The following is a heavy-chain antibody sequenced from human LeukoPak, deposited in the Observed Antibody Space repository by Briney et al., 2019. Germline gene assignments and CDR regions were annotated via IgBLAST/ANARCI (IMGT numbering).Heavy chain of an antibody. CDR3: ARDRPDTAMGEEVAFDI. CDR1: GGTFSSYA. D-gene: IGHD5-18*01. V-gene: IGHV1-2*02. Sequence: ASVKVSCKASGGTFSSYAISWVRQAPGQGLEWMGWINPHTDGTNYAEKFQGRVAMTRDTSISTAYMELRSLRSDDTAVYYCARDRPDTAMGEEVAFDIWGQGTMVTVSS. J-gene: IGHJ3*02. CDR2: INPHTDGT.